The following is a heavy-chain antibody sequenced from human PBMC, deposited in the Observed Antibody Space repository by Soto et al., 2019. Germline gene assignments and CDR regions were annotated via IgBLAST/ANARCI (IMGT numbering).Heavy chain of an antibody. D-gene: IGHD5-18*01. CDR2: IYPVDSDT. Sequence: GESLKISCKGSGYNFATDWIGWVRQMPGKGLEWMGIIYPVDSDTRYSPSFQGQVTLSADKSISTAYLQWSSLKASDTAMYYCARYWHSYSLNYYRGMDVWGQGTTVTVSS. CDR3: ARYWHSYSLNYYRGMDV. V-gene: IGHV5-51*01. CDR1: GYNFATDW. J-gene: IGHJ6*02.